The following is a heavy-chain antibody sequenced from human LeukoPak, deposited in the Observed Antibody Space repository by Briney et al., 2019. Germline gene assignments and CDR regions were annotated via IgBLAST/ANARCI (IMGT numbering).Heavy chain of an antibody. CDR3: ARRGIQSSSASCWLH. Sequence: RGSLRHSCAASGFTFRSYVMSWVRQAPGKGLEWVSAISGSGGSTYYADSVKGRFTISRHNSKNTLYLQINSLRAEDTAVYYCARRGIQSSSASCWLHWGEEPVVSVSS. CDR2: ISGSGGST. D-gene: IGHD2-2*01. CDR1: GFTFRSYV. V-gene: IGHV3-23*01. J-gene: IGHJ4*02.